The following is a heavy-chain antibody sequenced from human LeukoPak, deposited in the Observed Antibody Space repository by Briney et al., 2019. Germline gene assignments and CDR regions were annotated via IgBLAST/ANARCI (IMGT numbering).Heavy chain of an antibody. Sequence: GASVKVSCKASGYTFTSYYMHWVRQAPGQGLEWMGIINPSGGSTSYAQKFQGRVTMTRDTSTSTVYMELSSLRSEDTGVYYCARDFGATVASPDGYFDYWGQGTLVTVSS. CDR3: ARDFGATVASPDGYFDY. CDR1: GYTFTSYY. D-gene: IGHD4-23*01. J-gene: IGHJ4*02. CDR2: INPSGGST. V-gene: IGHV1-46*01.